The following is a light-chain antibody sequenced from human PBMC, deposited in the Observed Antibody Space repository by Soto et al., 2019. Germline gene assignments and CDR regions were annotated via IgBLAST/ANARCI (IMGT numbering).Light chain of an antibody. J-gene: IGKJ1*01. CDR2: AAS. CDR1: QAISTY. Sequence: IQLTQSPSSLSASIGDRVTIPCRASQAISTYLAWYQHKPGKAPKLLLSAASTLQSGVPSRFSGSGSGTDFSLTISSLQPEDFATYYCRHLNSYPSVQFGQGTKVEIK. V-gene: IGKV1-9*01. CDR3: RHLNSYPSVQ.